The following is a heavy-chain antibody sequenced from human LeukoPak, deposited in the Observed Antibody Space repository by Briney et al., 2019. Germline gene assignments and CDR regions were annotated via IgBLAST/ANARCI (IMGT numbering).Heavy chain of an antibody. Sequence: PGGSLRLSCAASGFTFDDYAMHWVRQAPGKGLEWVSLISWDGGSTYYADSVKGRFTISRDNSKNTLYLQMGSLRAEDMAVYYCARDSGLRRYFDYWGQGTLVTVSS. CDR3: ARDSGLRRYFDY. CDR1: GFTFDDYA. D-gene: IGHD5-12*01. CDR2: ISWDGGST. V-gene: IGHV3-43D*03. J-gene: IGHJ4*02.